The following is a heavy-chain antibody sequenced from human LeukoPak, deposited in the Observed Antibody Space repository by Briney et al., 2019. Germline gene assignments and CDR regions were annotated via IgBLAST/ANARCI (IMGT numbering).Heavy chain of an antibody. D-gene: IGHD3-9*01. CDR1: GFSFRDYA. Sequence: GGSLRLSCTASGFSFRDYAMSWFRQAPGKGLEWLGFIRGKAYGATTEYAASVKGRFTISRDDSKSIAYLQLNSLKTDDTAVYYCSRGLWYFDYWGQGTLVTVSS. CDR3: SRGLWYFDY. J-gene: IGHJ4*02. CDR2: IRGKAYGATT. V-gene: IGHV3-49*03.